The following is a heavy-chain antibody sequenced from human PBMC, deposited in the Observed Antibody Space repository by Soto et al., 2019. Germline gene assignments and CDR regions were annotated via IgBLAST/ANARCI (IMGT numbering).Heavy chain of an antibody. CDR1: GYTFTDHY. Sequence: QVQLVQSGAEVKKPGASVKVSYVASGYTFTDHYIHWVRQAPGQGLEWMGWINPHSGDTIYAQKFQGRVTLTRDTSISTAYMELSRLRSDDTAVYYCARGRTVNFYGMDGWGQGTTVTVAS. D-gene: IGHD4-17*01. CDR2: INPHSGDT. CDR3: ARGRTVNFYGMDG. V-gene: IGHV1-2*02. J-gene: IGHJ6*02.